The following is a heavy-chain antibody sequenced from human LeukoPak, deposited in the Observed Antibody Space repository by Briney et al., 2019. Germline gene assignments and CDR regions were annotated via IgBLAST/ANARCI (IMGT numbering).Heavy chain of an antibody. CDR1: GFTFSNAW. CDR2: IKSKTDGGTT. CDR3: TTTPGGPIVATIRPYWAVAAGEIDY. Sequence: KPGGSLRLSCAASGFTFSNAWMSWVRQAPGKGLEWVGRIKSKTDGGTTDYAAPVKGRFTISRDDSKNTLYLQMNSLKTEDTAVYYCTTTPGGPIVATIRPYWAVAAGEIDYWGQGTLVTVSS. D-gene: IGHD5-12*01. V-gene: IGHV3-15*01. J-gene: IGHJ4*02.